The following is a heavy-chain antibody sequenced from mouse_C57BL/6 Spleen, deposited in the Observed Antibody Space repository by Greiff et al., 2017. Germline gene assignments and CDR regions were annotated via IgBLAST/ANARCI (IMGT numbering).Heavy chain of an antibody. CDR3: ASSSSAYWYFDV. J-gene: IGHJ1*03. D-gene: IGHD1-1*01. CDR2: INPNNGGT. Sequence: EVQLQQSGPELVKPGASVKMSCKASGYTFTDYNMHWVKQSHGKSLEWIGYINPNNGGTSYNQKFKGKATLTVNKSSSTAYMELRSLTSEDSAVYYCASSSSAYWYFDVWGTGTTVTVSS. V-gene: IGHV1-22*01. CDR1: GYTFTDYN.